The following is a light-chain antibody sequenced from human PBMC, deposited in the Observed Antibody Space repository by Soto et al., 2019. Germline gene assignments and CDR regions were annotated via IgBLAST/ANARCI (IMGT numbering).Light chain of an antibody. Sequence: QSALTQPASVSGSPGQSITISCTGTSSDVGSYNLVSWYQQHPGKAPKPMIYEVSKRPSGVSNRFSGSKSGNTASLTISGLQAEDDADYYCCSYAGSSTFVVFGGGTKLTVL. CDR2: EVS. V-gene: IGLV2-23*02. CDR1: SSDVGSYNL. J-gene: IGLJ2*01. CDR3: CSYAGSSTFVV.